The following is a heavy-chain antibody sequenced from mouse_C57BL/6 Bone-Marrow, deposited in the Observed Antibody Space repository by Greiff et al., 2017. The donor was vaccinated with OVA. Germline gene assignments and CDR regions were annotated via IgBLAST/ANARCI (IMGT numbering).Heavy chain of an antibody. J-gene: IGHJ2*01. CDR2: IDPSDSYT. D-gene: IGHD4-1*01. V-gene: IGHV1-50*01. CDR3: ARGWDGGY. CDR1: GYTFTSYW. Sequence: QVQLQQPGAELVKPGASVKLSCKASGYTFTSYWMQWVKQRPGQGLEWIGEIDPSDSYTNYNQKFKGKATLTVDTSSSTAYMQLSSLTSEDSAVYYCARGWDGGYWGKGTTLTVSS.